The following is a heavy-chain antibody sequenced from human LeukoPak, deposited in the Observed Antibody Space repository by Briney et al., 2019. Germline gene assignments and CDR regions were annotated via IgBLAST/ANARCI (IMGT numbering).Heavy chain of an antibody. Sequence: ASVKVSCKASGYTFTSYGISWVRQAPGQGLEWMGWISAYNGNTNYAQKLQGRVTMTTDTSTSTAYMELRSLRSDDTAVYYCARDPCSSTSCYLGHNWFDPWGQGTLVTVSS. CDR3: ARDPCSSTSCYLGHNWFDP. D-gene: IGHD2-2*01. CDR1: GYTFTSYG. J-gene: IGHJ5*02. V-gene: IGHV1-18*01. CDR2: ISAYNGNT.